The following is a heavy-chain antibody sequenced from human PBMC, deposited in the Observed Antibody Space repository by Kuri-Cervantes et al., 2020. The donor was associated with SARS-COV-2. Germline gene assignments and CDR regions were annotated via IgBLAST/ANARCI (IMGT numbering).Heavy chain of an antibody. V-gene: IGHV1-46*01. CDR2: INPSGGST. CDR1: GYTFTSYY. J-gene: IGHJ4*02. D-gene: IGHD3-10*01. CDR3: AKDRGEQWPIYYFDY. Sequence: ASVKVSCKASGYTFTSYYMHWVRQAPGQGLEWMGIINPSGGSTSYAQKFQGRVTMTRDTSTSTVYMELSSLRSEDTAVYYCAKDRGEQWPIYYFDYWGQGALVTVSS.